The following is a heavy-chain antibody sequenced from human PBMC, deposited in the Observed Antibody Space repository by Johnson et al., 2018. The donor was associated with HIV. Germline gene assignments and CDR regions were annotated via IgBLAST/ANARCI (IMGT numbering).Heavy chain of an antibody. Sequence: VQLEESGGGLVQPGGSLRLSCAASGFTFNTYAMSWVRQAPGKGLEWVANIKQDGSEKYYVDSVKGRFTISRDNAKNSLYLQMNSLRAEDTALYYCARDRTGDLDAFDIWGQGTMVIVSS. J-gene: IGHJ3*02. CDR1: GFTFNTYA. CDR3: ARDRTGDLDAFDI. D-gene: IGHD7-27*01. V-gene: IGHV3-7*03. CDR2: IKQDGSEK.